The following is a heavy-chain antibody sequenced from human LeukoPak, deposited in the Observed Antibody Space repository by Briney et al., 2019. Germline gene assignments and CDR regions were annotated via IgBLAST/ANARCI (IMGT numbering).Heavy chain of an antibody. CDR3: ASGPDFWSGYSYYYYMDV. J-gene: IGHJ6*03. Sequence: SETLSLTCTVSGGSISSYYWSWIRQPAGKGLEWIGRIYTSGSTSYNPSLKSRVTMSLDTSKNQFSLKMSSVTAADTAVYYCASGPDFWSGYSYYYYMDVWGKGTTVTVPS. CDR1: GGSISSYY. CDR2: IYTSGST. V-gene: IGHV4-4*07. D-gene: IGHD3-3*01.